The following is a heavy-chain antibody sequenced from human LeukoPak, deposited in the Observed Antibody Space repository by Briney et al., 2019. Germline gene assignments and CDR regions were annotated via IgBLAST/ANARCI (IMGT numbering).Heavy chain of an antibody. CDR2: IKQDGSEK. Sequence: GGSLRLPCAASGFTFSSYWMSWVRQAPGKGLEWVANIKQDGSEKYYVDSVKGRFTISRDNAKNSLYLQMNSLRAEDTAVYCCARGRSVAAGTTTISPFAYWGQGTLVTVSS. J-gene: IGHJ4*02. V-gene: IGHV3-7*01. CDR1: GFTFSSYW. D-gene: IGHD6-13*01. CDR3: ARGRSVAAGTTTISPFAY.